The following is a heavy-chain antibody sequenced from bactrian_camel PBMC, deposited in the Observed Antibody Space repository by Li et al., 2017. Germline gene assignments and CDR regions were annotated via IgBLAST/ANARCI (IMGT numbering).Heavy chain of an antibody. D-gene: IGHD4*01. CDR1: GFLFSTEG. Sequence: DVQLVESGGGLVQPGGSLSLSCAASGFLFSTEGMSWVRQAPGKELEWVSGIVADGSNTYYADSVKGRFTVSRDNAKNTVYLQMNSLKPEDTAVYYCVRVYSDYTGLDYWGQGTQVTVS. CDR3: VRVYSDYTGLDY. CDR2: IVADGSNT. V-gene: IGHV3S40*01. J-gene: IGHJ4*01.